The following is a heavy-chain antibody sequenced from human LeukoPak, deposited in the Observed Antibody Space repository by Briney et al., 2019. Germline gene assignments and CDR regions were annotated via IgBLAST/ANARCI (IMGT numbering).Heavy chain of an antibody. V-gene: IGHV4-59*01. J-gene: IGHJ4*02. CDR2: IYYSGST. CDR1: GGSISSYY. CDR3: ARGIAAAGSFDY. Sequence: SETLSFTCTVSGGSISSYYWSWIRQPPGKGLEWIGYIYYSGSTNYNPSLKSRVTISVDTSKNQFSLKLSSVTAADTAVYYCARGIAAAGSFDYWGQGTLVTVSS. D-gene: IGHD6-13*01.